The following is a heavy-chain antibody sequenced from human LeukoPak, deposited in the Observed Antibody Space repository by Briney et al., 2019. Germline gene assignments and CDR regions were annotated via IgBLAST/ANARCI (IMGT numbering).Heavy chain of an antibody. J-gene: IGHJ6*02. V-gene: IGHV1-2*02. CDR3: ARDGGYYGSGTVSPHGLDV. Sequence: VASVKVSCKASGYTFTGYYLHWVRQAPGQGLEWIGWIYPTSGGTNYAQKFQGRVTMTRDTSISTAYIDLTRLRSDDTAVYYCARDGGYYGSGTVSPHGLDVWGQGTTVTVSS. CDR1: GYTFTGYY. CDR2: IYPTSGGT. D-gene: IGHD3-10*01.